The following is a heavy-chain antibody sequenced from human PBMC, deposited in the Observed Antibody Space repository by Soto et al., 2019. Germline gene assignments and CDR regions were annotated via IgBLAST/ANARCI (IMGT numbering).Heavy chain of an antibody. D-gene: IGHD3-16*01. V-gene: IGHV1-2*02. Sequence: QVQLVQSGAEVKKPGASVKVSCKTSGDSFSAYYLHWVRQAPGQGLEWLGWINPNGGATKYAQKFRGRVAMTRDTSLRTAYLELTSLRSDDTAIYYCARESGGVTATLDYYYFYMDVWGKGTTVTVSS. CDR3: ARESGGVTATLDYYYFYMDV. CDR1: GDSFSAYY. CDR2: INPNGGAT. J-gene: IGHJ6*03.